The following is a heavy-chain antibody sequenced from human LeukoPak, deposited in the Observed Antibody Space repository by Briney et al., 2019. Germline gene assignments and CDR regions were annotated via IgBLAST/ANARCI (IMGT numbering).Heavy chain of an antibody. CDR3: ASAVNYDFWGGCPNRFDP. J-gene: IGHJ5*02. CDR2: IYYSGST. D-gene: IGHD3-3*01. Sequence: SETLSLTCTVSGGSISSYYWSWIRQPPGKGLEWIGSIYYSGSTNYNPSLKSRVTISVETSKNQFSLKLSSVTAGDSAVYYCASAVNYDFWGGCPNRFDPWGQGTLVPVSS. CDR1: GGSISSYY. V-gene: IGHV4-59*01.